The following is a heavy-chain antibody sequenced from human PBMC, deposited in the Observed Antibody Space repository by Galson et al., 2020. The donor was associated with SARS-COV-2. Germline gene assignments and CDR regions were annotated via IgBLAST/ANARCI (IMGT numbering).Heavy chain of an antibody. CDR3: ATLTGDESDYFDY. CDR2: INPKTGGT. Sequence: ASVKVSCKASGYTFTAYYMDWVRQAPGQGLEWMGRINPKTGGTNYAQKFQGSVTMTRDTSSTTAYMELSRLRSDDTAVYFCATLTGDESDYFDYWGQGTLVTVSS. V-gene: IGHV1-2*06. D-gene: IGHD7-27*01. J-gene: IGHJ4*02. CDR1: GYTFTAYY.